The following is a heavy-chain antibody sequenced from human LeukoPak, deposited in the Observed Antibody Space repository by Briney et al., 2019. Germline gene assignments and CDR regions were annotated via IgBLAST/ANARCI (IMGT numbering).Heavy chain of an antibody. CDR3: AREPYSSSPLYGMDV. V-gene: IGHV4-39*07. D-gene: IGHD6-13*01. CDR2: IYYSGST. J-gene: IGHJ6*02. CDR1: GGSISSSSYY. Sequence: SETLSLTCTVSGGSISSSSYYRGWIRQPPGKGLEWIGSIYYSGSTYYNPSLKSRVTISVDTSKNQFSLKLSSVTAADTAVYYCAREPYSSSPLYGMDVWGQGTTVTVSS.